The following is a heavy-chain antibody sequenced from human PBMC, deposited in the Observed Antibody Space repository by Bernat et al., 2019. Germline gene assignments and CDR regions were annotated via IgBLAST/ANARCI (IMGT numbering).Heavy chain of an antibody. V-gene: IGHV1-69*02. CDR2: IIPILGIA. D-gene: IGHD3-22*01. CDR1: GGTFSSYT. J-gene: IGHJ4*02. Sequence: QVQLVQSGAEVKKPGSSVKVSCKASGGTFSSYTISWVRQAPGQGLEWMGRIIPILGIANYAQKFQGRVTITADKSTSTAYMGLSSLRSEDTAVYYCARDYYDSSGYEEGSMPFDYWGQGTLVTVSS. CDR3: ARDYYDSSGYEEGSMPFDY.